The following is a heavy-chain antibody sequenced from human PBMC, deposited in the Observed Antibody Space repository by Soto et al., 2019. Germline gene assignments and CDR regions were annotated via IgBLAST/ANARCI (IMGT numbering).Heavy chain of an antibody. J-gene: IGHJ6*03. V-gene: IGHV3-64*01. CDR1: GFTFSSYA. CDR3: ARDRNAYSYGYYYYYLDV. D-gene: IGHD5-18*01. Sequence: GGSLRLSCAASGFTFSSYAMHWVRQAPGKGLEYVSAISSNGGNTYYANSVKGRFTISRDNSKNTRYLQMGSRRAEDMAVYYCARDRNAYSYGYYYYYLDVWGKGTTVTASS. CDR2: ISSNGGNT.